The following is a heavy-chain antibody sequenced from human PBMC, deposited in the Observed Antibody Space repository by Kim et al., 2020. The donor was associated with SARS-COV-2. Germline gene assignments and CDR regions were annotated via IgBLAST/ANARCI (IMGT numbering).Heavy chain of an antibody. V-gene: IGHV3-15*01. CDR2: INSESEGATT. Sequence: GGSLRLSCEGSGLSVNYVWVSWVRQAPGKGLEWLARINSESEGATTDYAAYVRGRFTFARDDSRETLYLNMRSLKTDDTGLYFCTTGGGTMDFWGRGTL. J-gene: IGHJ4*02. CDR3: TTGGGTMDF. D-gene: IGHD1-1*01. CDR1: GLSVNYVW.